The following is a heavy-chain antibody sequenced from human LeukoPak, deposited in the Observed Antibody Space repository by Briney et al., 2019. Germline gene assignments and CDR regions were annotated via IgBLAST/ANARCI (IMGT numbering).Heavy chain of an antibody. CDR3: TRNSGWYGVS. D-gene: IGHD6-19*01. CDR1: GFTLSSYE. CDR2: IDYSGDTT. J-gene: IGHJ4*02. Sequence: GGSLRLSCTASGFTLSSYEMTWIRQAPGKGLEWVSSIDYSGDTTYYADSVKGRFTISRDNSKGTLFLQLSSLRADDTAVYYCTRNSGWYGVSRGQGTLVTVSS. V-gene: IGHV3-23*01.